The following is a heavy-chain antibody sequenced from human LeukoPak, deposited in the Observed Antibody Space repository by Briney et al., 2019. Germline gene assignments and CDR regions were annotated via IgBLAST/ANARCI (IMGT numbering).Heavy chain of an antibody. Sequence: PGGSLRLSCAASAFTFRSFWMSWVRQAPGKGLEWVANIKQDGSEKYYVDSAKGRFTISRDNAKNSLYLQMNSLRDVDTAVYYCARVGTIVAAGSPDYWGQGTLVTVSS. CDR1: AFTFRSFW. J-gene: IGHJ4*02. CDR2: IKQDGSEK. D-gene: IGHD6-13*01. CDR3: ARVGTIVAAGSPDY. V-gene: IGHV3-7*05.